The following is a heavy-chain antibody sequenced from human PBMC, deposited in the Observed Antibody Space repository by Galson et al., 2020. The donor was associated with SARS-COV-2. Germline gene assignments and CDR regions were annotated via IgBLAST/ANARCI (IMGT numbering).Heavy chain of an antibody. CDR3: ATAPARYYYDSSGYYPGMDV. Sequence: ASVKVSCKVSGYTLTELSMHWVRQAPGKGLEWMGGFDPEDGETIYAQKFQDRVTMTEDTSTDTAYMELSSLRSEDTAVYYCATAPARYYYDSSGYYPGMDVWGQGTTVTVSS. V-gene: IGHV1-24*01. CDR2: FDPEDGET. CDR1: GYTLTELS. J-gene: IGHJ6*02. D-gene: IGHD3-22*01.